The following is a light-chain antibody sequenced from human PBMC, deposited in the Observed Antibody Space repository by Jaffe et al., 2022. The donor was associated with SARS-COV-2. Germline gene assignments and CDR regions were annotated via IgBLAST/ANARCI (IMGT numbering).Light chain of an antibody. CDR1: SSDVGGYNY. V-gene: IGLV2-8*01. CDR3: SSYAGSNNLV. CDR2: EVS. J-gene: IGLJ2*01. Sequence: QSALTQPPSASGSPGQSVTISCTRTSSDVGGYNYVSWYQQHPGKAPKLMIYEVSNRPSGVPDRFSGSKSGNTASLTVSGLQAEDEADYYCSSYAGSNNLVFGGGTQLTVL.